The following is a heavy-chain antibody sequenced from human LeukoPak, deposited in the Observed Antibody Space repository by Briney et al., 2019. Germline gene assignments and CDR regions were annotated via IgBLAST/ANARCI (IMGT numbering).Heavy chain of an antibody. CDR3: AKAAFCSSTSCPSY. Sequence: GGSLRLSCAGSGFTFSSYAMSWVRQAPGKGLEWVSAISDSGGRTYYADSVKGRFTISRDNPKSTLYLQMNSLRAEDTAVYYCAKAAFCSSTSCPSYWGQGTLVTVSS. J-gene: IGHJ4*02. V-gene: IGHV3-23*01. CDR1: GFTFSSYA. D-gene: IGHD2-2*01. CDR2: ISDSGGRT.